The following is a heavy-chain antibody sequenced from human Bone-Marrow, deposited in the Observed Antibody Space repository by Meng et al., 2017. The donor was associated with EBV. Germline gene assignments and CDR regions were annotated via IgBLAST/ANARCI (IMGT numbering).Heavy chain of an antibody. CDR3: ASGSDGDYEVVY. D-gene: IGHD4-17*01. J-gene: IGHJ4*02. CDR2: INAGNGKT. CDR1: GYTLTKYA. V-gene: IGHV1-3*01. Sequence: QVHLVQSGAEVKKPGASVQVSCKASGYTLTKYALQCVRQAPGQRLEWMGWINAGNGKTQYSQRFQGRATITRDTSASTAYMELSSLTSEDTAVYYCASGSDGDYEVVYWGQGTLVTVSS.